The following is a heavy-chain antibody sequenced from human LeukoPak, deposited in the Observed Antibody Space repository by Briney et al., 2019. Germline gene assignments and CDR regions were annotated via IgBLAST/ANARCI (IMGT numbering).Heavy chain of an antibody. CDR1: GFSFGSYT. V-gene: IGHV3-48*02. J-gene: IGHJ4*02. Sequence: GGSLRLSCTASGFSFGSYTMNWVRQVPGKGLEWVSYISSSSSTIYYADSVKGRFTISRDNAKSSLYLQMNSLRDEDTAVYYCARDYSSHGEYFDHWGQGTLVTVSS. CDR3: ARDYSSHGEYFDH. CDR2: ISSSSSTI. D-gene: IGHD4-11*01.